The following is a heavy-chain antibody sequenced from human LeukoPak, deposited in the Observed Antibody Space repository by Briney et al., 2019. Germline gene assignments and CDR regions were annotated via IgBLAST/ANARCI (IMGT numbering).Heavy chain of an antibody. J-gene: IGHJ5*02. CDR1: GGSISSGGYS. CDR2: IYYSGST. Sequence: PSETLSLTCAVSGGSISSGGYSWSWIRQPPGKGLEWIGYIYYSGSTNYNPSLKSRVTISVDTSKNQFSLKLSSVTAADTAVYYCARLPATTIGYNWFDPWGQGTLVTVSS. D-gene: IGHD6-25*01. V-gene: IGHV4-61*08. CDR3: ARLPATTIGYNWFDP.